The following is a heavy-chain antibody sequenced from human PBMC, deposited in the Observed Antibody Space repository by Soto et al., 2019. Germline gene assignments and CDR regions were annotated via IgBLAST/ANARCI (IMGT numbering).Heavy chain of an antibody. CDR3: ATAPTGRYWGFFDS. D-gene: IGHD2-8*02. CDR1: GGSISNYY. CDR2: IYFSGFT. Sequence: QVQLQESRPGLVKPSETLSLTCTVSGGSISNYYWNWFRQPPGEGLEWIGYIYFSGFTNYNPSLKSRVAISLDMSRFQFSLKLASVTAADTAVYYCATAPTGRYWGFFDSWGRGTLVTVSS. V-gene: IGHV4-59*01. J-gene: IGHJ4*02.